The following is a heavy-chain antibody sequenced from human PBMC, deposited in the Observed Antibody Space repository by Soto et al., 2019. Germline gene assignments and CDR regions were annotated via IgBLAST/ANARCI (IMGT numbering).Heavy chain of an antibody. CDR3: AKGSIAERYNLDYYFDY. CDR2: ISGSGGST. V-gene: IGHV3-23*01. D-gene: IGHD6-6*01. J-gene: IGHJ4*02. Sequence: PGGSLRLSCAASGFTFSSYAMSWVRQAPGKGLEWVSAISGSGGSTYYADSVKGRFTISRDNSKNTLYLQMNSLRAEDTAVYYCAKGSIAERYNLDYYFDYWGQGTLVTVSS. CDR1: GFTFSSYA.